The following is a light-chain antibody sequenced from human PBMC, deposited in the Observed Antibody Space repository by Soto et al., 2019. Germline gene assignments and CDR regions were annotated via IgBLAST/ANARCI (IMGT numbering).Light chain of an antibody. CDR1: SRDVGGYNL. V-gene: IGLV2-23*03. Sequence: QSVLTQPPSASGSPGQSITISCTGTSRDVGGYNLVSWYQQHPGRIPKLIIYEGSKRPSGVSYRFSASKSGNTASLTISGLQPEDEADYYCCSYAGFSSVVFGSGTKVTVL. CDR3: CSYAGFSSVV. J-gene: IGLJ1*01. CDR2: EGS.